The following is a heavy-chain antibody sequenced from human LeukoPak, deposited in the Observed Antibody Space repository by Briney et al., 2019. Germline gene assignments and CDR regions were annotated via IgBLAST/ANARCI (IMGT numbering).Heavy chain of an antibody. CDR1: GFTFNSHG. J-gene: IGHJ6*02. CDR3: ARRGSQGYYYTLDV. V-gene: IGHV3-33*01. D-gene: IGHD6-13*01. CDR2: IWNDGSNK. Sequence: PGGSLRLSCAASGFTFNSHGMHWVRQAPGTGLEWVAVIWNDGSNKYYADSVKGRFTISRDNSKNTLSLQMNSLRAEDTAVYYCARRGSQGYYYTLDVWGQGTTVTVSS.